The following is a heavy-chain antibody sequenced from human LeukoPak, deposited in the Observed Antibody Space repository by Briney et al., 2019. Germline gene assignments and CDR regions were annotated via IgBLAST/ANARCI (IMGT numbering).Heavy chain of an antibody. CDR2: INPSVDRT. CDR3: ARGRGDNINGFHFDK. CDR1: GYTFTSYG. Sequence: GASVKVSCKASGYTFTSYGISWVRQAPGQGLEWMGLINPSVDRTTYSHRFQGRVTLTRDTSTSTVYMELSSLRSDDTAVFYCARGRGDNINGFHFDKWGQGTPVTVS. J-gene: IGHJ4*02. D-gene: IGHD2-8*01. V-gene: IGHV1-46*01.